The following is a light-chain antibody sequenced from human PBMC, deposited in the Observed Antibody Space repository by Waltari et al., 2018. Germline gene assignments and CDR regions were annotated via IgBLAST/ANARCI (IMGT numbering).Light chain of an antibody. V-gene: IGKV2-40*01. CDR2: GGS. Sequence: DIVMTQTPLSLPLTPGAPASISCRSSQSLLHSNGNTYLHWYLQKPGQSPQLLIYGGSNRASGVPDRFSGSGSGTDFTLKISKVEAEDVGVYYCVQAIAFPYSFGQGTKVEIK. J-gene: IGKJ2*03. CDR3: VQAIAFPYS. CDR1: QSLLHSNGNTY.